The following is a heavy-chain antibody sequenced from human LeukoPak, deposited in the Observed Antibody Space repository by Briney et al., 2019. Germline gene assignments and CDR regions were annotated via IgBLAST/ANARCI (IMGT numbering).Heavy chain of an antibody. D-gene: IGHD1-26*01. CDR2: IYYSGST. CDR1: GGSISSYY. V-gene: IGHV4-59*01. J-gene: IGHJ6*02. CDR3: ARESGSSGYYGMDV. Sequence: PSETLSLTRTVSGGSISSYYWSWIRQPPGKGLEWIGYIYYSGSTNYNPSLKSRVTISVDTSKNQFSLKLSSVTAADTAVYYCARESGSSGYYGMDVWGQGTTVTVSS.